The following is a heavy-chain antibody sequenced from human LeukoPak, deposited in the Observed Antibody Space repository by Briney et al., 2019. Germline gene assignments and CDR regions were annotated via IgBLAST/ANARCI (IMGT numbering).Heavy chain of an antibody. CDR2: INHSGST. J-gene: IGHJ6*03. D-gene: IGHD2-2*01. V-gene: IGHV4-34*01. CDR1: GGSISSYY. Sequence: SETLSLTCTVSGGSISSYYWSWIRQPPGKGLEWIGEINHSGSTNYNPSLKSRVTISVDTSKNQFSLKLSSVTAADTAVYYCARPYPIVVVPAAKTGRPGYMDVWGKGTTVTVSS. CDR3: ARPYPIVVVPAAKTGRPGYMDV.